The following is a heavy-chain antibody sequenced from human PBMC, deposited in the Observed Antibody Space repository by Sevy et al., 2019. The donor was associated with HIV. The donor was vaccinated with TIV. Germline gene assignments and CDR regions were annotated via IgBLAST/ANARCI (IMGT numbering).Heavy chain of an antibody. D-gene: IGHD3-22*01. J-gene: IGHJ4*02. CDR1: GYTLTELS. V-gene: IGHV1-24*01. CDR2: LDPEDGET. CDR3: ATDRYYYDSSGFHFSFDY. Sequence: ASVKVSCKVSGYTLTELSMHWVRQAPGKGLEWMGGLDPEDGETIYAQKFQGRVTMTEDTSTDTAYMELSSLRSEDTAVYYCATDRYYYDSSGFHFSFDYWGQGTLVTVSS.